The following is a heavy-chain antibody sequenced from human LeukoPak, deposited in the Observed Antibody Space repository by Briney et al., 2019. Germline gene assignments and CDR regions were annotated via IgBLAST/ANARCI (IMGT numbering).Heavy chain of an antibody. CDR2: ISFDGGNK. V-gene: IGHV3-33*05. Sequence: PGRSLRLSCAASGFTFSSYGMHWVRQAPGKGLEWVAVISFDGGNKYYAESVRGRFSVSRDNSNNTLYLQMNSLRVEDTAVYYCAKGPRGVYYYYGMEVWGQGTTVTVSS. J-gene: IGHJ6*02. CDR1: GFTFSSYG. CDR3: AKGPRGVYYYYGMEV.